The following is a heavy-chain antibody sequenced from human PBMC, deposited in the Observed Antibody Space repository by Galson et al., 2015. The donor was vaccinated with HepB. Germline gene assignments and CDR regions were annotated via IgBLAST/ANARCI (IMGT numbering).Heavy chain of an antibody. CDR1: GGTFSSYA. J-gene: IGHJ6*02. CDR3: ARPGKKWELPGDYYYYYGMDV. CDR2: IIPIFGTA. D-gene: IGHD1-26*01. V-gene: IGHV1-69*13. Sequence: SVKVSCKASGGTFSSYAISWVRQAPGQGLEWVGGIIPIFGTATYAQKFQGRVTITADESTSTAYMELSSLRSEDTAVYYCARPGKKWELPGDYYYYYGMDVWGQGTTVTVSS.